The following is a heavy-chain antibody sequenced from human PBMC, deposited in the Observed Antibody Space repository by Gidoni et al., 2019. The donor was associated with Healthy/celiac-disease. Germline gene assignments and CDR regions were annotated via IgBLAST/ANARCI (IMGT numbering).Heavy chain of an antibody. D-gene: IGHD2-2*01. CDR2: MSSSSSYT. CDR3: ARDARDCSSTSCQNYGMDV. V-gene: IGHV3-11*05. Sequence: QVQLVESGGGLVKPGGSLRLSCAASGFTFSDYYMSWIRQAPGKGLEWVSYMSSSSSYTNYADSVKGRFTISRDNAKNSLYLQMNSLRAEDTAVYYCARDARDCSSTSCQNYGMDVWGQGTTVTVSS. J-gene: IGHJ6*02. CDR1: GFTFSDYY.